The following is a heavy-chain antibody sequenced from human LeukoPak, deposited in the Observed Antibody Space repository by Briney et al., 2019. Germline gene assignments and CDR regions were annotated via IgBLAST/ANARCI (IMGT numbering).Heavy chain of an antibody. CDR2: IKQDGSEK. CDR1: GFTFSSYW. V-gene: IGHV3-7*01. CDR3: ARDPRSSSHDAFDI. Sequence: QPGGSLRLSCAASGFTFSSYWMSWVRQAPGKGLEWVANIKQDGSEKYYVDSVKGRFTISRDNAKNSLYLQMHSLRAEDTAVYYCARDPRSSSHDAFDIWGQGTMVTVSS. D-gene: IGHD6-6*01. J-gene: IGHJ3*02.